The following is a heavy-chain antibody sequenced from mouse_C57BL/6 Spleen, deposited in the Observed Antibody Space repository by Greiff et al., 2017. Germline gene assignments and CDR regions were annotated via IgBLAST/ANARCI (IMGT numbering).Heavy chain of an antibody. Sequence: QVQLKQSGAELVRPGASVTLSCKASGYTFTDYEMHWVKPTPVHGLEWIGAIDPETGGTAYNQKFKGKDILTADKSYSTAYMELRRLTSEDSAVYYCTRRGITTWIYYAMDYWGQGTSVTVSS. D-gene: IGHD1-1*01. CDR1: GYTFTDYE. CDR3: TRRGITTWIYYAMDY. J-gene: IGHJ4*01. V-gene: IGHV1-15*01. CDR2: IDPETGGT.